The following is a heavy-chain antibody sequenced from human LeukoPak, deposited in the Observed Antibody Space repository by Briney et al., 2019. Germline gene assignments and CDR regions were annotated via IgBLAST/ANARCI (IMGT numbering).Heavy chain of an antibody. CDR1: GYTFTSYG. V-gene: IGHV1-18*01. Sequence: ASVKVSCKASGYTFTSYGISWVRQAPGQGLEGMGWISAYNGNTNYAQKLQGRVTMTTDTSTSTAYMELRSLRSDDTAVYYCARDSGYSYGQTYYYYMDVWGKGTTVTISS. CDR3: ARDSGYSYGQTYYYYMDV. D-gene: IGHD5-18*01. CDR2: ISAYNGNT. J-gene: IGHJ6*03.